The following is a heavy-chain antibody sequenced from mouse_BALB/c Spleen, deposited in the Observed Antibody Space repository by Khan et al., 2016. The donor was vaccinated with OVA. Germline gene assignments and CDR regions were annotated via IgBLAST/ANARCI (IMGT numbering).Heavy chain of an antibody. CDR1: GYTFTSYT. CDR3: VRDGDYYRNDGGFAY. V-gene: IGHV1-4*01. CDR2: INPSNGYT. Sequence: QVQLQQSGAELARPWASVKMSCKASGYTFTSYTIHWRGQRPGQGLEWIGYINPSNGYTNYNQKFKDKATLTTDKSSTTAYLQLSSLTSDDSAVYNCVRDGDYYRNDGGFAYWGQGTLVTVSA. J-gene: IGHJ3*01. D-gene: IGHD2-14*01.